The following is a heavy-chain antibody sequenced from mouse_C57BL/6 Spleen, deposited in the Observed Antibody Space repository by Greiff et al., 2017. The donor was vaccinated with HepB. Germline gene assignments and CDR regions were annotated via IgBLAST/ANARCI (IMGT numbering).Heavy chain of an antibody. CDR1: GYTFTSYG. D-gene: IGHD2-5*01. CDR3: ARRDSNPY. CDR2: IYPRSGNT. V-gene: IGHV1-81*01. Sequence: QVQLQQSGAELARPGASEKLSCKASGYTFTSYGISWVKQRTGQGLEWIGEIYPRSGNTYYNEKFKGKATLTADKSSSTAYMELLSLTSEDSAVYFCARRDSNPYWGQGTTLTVSS. J-gene: IGHJ2*01.